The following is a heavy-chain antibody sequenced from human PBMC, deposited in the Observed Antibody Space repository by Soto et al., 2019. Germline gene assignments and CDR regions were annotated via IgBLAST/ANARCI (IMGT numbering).Heavy chain of an antibody. D-gene: IGHD6-19*01. V-gene: IGHV3-23*01. CDR2: ISASGGST. CDR3: AKVSTGSSGRTDYFAY. J-gene: IGHJ4*02. Sequence: GSLRLSCAASGFSFSTYPMNWVRQAPGKGPEWVSGISASGGSTYYADSVKGRFTISRDNSKDTLYLQMNSLRDDDTAVYYCAKVSTGSSGRTDYFAYWGQGSLVTVSS. CDR1: GFSFSTYP.